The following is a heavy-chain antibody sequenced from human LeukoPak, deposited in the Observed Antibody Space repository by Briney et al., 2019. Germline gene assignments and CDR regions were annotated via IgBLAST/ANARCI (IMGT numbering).Heavy chain of an antibody. CDR3: ARDSTYYDFWSGTYYYSYYMDV. J-gene: IGHJ6*03. Sequence: GGSLRLSCAASGFTLRNYWMHWVRQAPGKGLVWVSCINTDGSSTSYADSVKGRFTISRDNAKNTLYLQMNRLRAEDTAVYYCARDSTYYDFWSGTYYYSYYMDVWGKGTTVTVSS. CDR2: INTDGSST. D-gene: IGHD3-3*01. CDR1: GFTLRNYW. V-gene: IGHV3-74*01.